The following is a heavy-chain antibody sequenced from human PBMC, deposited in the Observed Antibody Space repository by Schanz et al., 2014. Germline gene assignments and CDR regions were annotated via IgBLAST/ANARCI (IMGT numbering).Heavy chain of an antibody. J-gene: IGHJ3*02. CDR1: GFTFSSYS. CDR3: ARLATSKSRLGDAVDI. Sequence: EVQLVESGGDLVQPGGSLRLSCAASGFTFSSYSMNWVRQAPGKGLDWVSYISSSSSNIYYSDSVKGRFTISRDNAKNSLYLQMNSLRDEDTAVYYCARLATSKSRLGDAVDIWGQGTMVTVSS. D-gene: IGHD6-6*01. CDR2: ISSSSSNI. V-gene: IGHV3-48*02.